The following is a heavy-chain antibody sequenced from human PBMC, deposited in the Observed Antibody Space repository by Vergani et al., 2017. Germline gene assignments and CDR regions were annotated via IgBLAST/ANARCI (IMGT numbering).Heavy chain of an antibody. CDR3: VRPGDEYRNMITYFLDY. CDR1: GYIFNSYY. V-gene: IGHV1-46*02. CDR2: LDPRGGPP. Sequence: QVQLVQSGAAVKKPGASVKLSCKSSGYIFNSYYIHWVRQAPGQGLEWMGLLDPRGGPPTYAEKFEGRVTLTSDTSTSTFYMELRSLRSDDTAVYYCVRPGDEYRNMITYFLDYWGQGYLVSVSS. J-gene: IGHJ4*02. D-gene: IGHD2/OR15-2a*01.